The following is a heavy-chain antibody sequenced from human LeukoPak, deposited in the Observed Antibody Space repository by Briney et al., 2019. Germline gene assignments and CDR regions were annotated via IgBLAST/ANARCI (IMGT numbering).Heavy chain of an antibody. CDR3: ARVGELGMRGR. J-gene: IGHJ4*02. CDR2: IIPIFGTA. V-gene: IGHV1-69*13. CDR1: GGTFSSYA. Sequence: SVKLSCKASGGTFSSYAISWVRQAPGQGLEWMGGIIPIFGTADYAQKFQGRVTITADESTSTAYMELSSLRSEDTAVYYCARVGELGMRGRWGQGTLVTVSS. D-gene: IGHD7-27*01.